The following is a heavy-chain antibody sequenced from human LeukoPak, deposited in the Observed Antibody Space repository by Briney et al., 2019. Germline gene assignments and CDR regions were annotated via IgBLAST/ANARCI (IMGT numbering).Heavy chain of an antibody. D-gene: IGHD4-11*01. Sequence: SETLSLTCTVSGGSISSGGYYWSWIRQHPGKGLEWIGYIYYSGSTYYNPSLKSRVTISVDTSKNQFSLKLSSVTAADTAVYYCARDFRDYSFDYWGQGTLVTVSS. V-gene: IGHV4-31*03. CDR2: IYYSGST. J-gene: IGHJ4*02. CDR1: GGSISSGGYY. CDR3: ARDFRDYSFDY.